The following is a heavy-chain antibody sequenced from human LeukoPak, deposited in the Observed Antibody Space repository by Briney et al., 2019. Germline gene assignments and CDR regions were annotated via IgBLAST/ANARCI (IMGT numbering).Heavy chain of an antibody. Sequence: SETLSLTCTVSGGSTSNTSYYWGWIRQPPGKGLEWIGSIYYSGSTYYNPSLKSRVTISVDTSKNQFSLKLTSVTAADTAVYYCARRGASGWYNWFDPWGQGTLVTVSS. J-gene: IGHJ5*02. CDR1: GGSTSNTSYY. D-gene: IGHD6-19*01. CDR3: ARRGASGWYNWFDP. V-gene: IGHV4-39*01. CDR2: IYYSGST.